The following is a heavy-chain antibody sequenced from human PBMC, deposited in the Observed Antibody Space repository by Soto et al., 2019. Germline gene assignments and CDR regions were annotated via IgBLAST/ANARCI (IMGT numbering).Heavy chain of an antibody. CDR1: GFTFDDYA. V-gene: IGHV3-9*01. J-gene: IGHJ6*02. CDR2: ISWNSGSI. CDR3: AKDIRDGALYCSGGSCYSYYYYGMDV. Sequence: EVQLVESGGGLVQPGRSLRLSCAASGFTFDDYAMHWVRQAPGKGLEWVSGISWNSGSIGYADSVKGRFTISRDNAKNSLYLQMNSLRAEDTALYYCAKDIRDGALYCSGGSCYSYYYYGMDVWGQGTTVTVSS. D-gene: IGHD2-15*01.